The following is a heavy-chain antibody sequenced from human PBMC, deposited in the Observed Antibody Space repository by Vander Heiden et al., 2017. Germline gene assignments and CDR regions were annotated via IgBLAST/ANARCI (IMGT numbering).Heavy chain of an antibody. CDR1: GYTIPSYC. Sequence: QVQLAQSGAEVKQPGASVKVSFKAFGYTIPSYCRPWVRQAPGQGLEWMGIINPSGGSTSYAQKFQGRVTMTRDTSTSTVYMELSSLRSEDTAVYYCASTIVGATPGAFDIWGQGTMVTVSS. J-gene: IGHJ3*02. CDR2: INPSGGST. D-gene: IGHD1-26*01. CDR3: ASTIVGATPGAFDI. V-gene: IGHV1-46*01.